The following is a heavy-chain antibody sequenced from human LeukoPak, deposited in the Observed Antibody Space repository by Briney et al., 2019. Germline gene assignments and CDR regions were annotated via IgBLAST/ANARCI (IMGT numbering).Heavy chain of an antibody. V-gene: IGHV2-5*02. J-gene: IGHJ4*02. CDR2: IYWDDDK. D-gene: IGHD6-19*01. CDR1: GFSLSTNEVG. Sequence: SGPTLVNPTQTLTLTCTFSGFSLSTNEVGVGWIRQPPGKALEWLALIYWDDDKRYSPSLKSRLTITKDTSKNQVVLTVTNMDPVDTATYYCAHTKVNKQWLVVFHFDYWGQGTLVTVSS. CDR3: AHTKVNKQWLVVFHFDY.